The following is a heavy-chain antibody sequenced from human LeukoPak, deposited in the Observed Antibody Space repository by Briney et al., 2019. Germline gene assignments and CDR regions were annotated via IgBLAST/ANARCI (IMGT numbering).Heavy chain of an antibody. J-gene: IGHJ5*02. Sequence: PGGSLRLSCAASGFNFSNYAMSWVRQAPGKGLEWVSAIGGSGGSTYYADSVKGRFTISRDNSKNTLYLQMNSLRAEDTAVYYCARARAGSWYAAPVWFDPWGQGTLVTVSS. V-gene: IGHV3-23*01. D-gene: IGHD6-13*01. CDR1: GFNFSNYA. CDR2: IGGSGGST. CDR3: ARARAGSWYAAPVWFDP.